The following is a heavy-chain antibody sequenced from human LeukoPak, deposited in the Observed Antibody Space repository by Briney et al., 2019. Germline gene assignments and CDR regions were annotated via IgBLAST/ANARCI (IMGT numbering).Heavy chain of an antibody. J-gene: IGHJ4*02. CDR2: IYYSGST. Sequence: SETLSLTCTVSGGSISSGGYYWSWIRQHPGKGLEWIGSIYYSGSTYYNPSLKSRVTISVDTSKNQFSLKLSSVTAADTAVYYCAMSYYFGESYFDYWGQGTLVTVSS. V-gene: IGHV4-39*01. CDR3: AMSYYFGESYFDY. D-gene: IGHD1-26*01. CDR1: GGSISSGGYY.